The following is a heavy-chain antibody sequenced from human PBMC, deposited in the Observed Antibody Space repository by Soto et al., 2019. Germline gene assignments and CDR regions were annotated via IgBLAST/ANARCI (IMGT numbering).Heavy chain of an antibody. D-gene: IGHD2-2*01. CDR2: IKQDGSEK. CDR1: GFTFSSYW. J-gene: IGHJ4*02. CDR3: AKSPNFYCSSYHCYKYYFDY. V-gene: IGHV3-7*01. Sequence: GGSLRLSCAASGFTFSSYWMSWVRQAPGKGLEWVANIKQDGSEKYYVDSVRGRFTISRDNSMNTLYLQMNSLRTEDTAVYYCAKSPNFYCSSYHCYKYYFDYWGQGTLVTVPQ.